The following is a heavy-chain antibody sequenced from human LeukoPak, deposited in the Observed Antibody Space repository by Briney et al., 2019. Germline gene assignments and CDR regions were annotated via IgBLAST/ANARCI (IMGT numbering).Heavy chain of an antibody. V-gene: IGHV3-30*02. CDR2: IRYDGSNK. J-gene: IGHJ4*02. Sequence: GGSLRLSCAASGFTFSSYWMSRVRQAPGKGLEWVAFIRYDGSNKYYADSVKGRFTISRDNSKNTLYLQMNSLRAEDTAGYYCAKDKWDNWNHDYWGQGTLVTVSS. CDR3: AKDKWDNWNHDY. CDR1: GFTFSSYW. D-gene: IGHD1-20*01.